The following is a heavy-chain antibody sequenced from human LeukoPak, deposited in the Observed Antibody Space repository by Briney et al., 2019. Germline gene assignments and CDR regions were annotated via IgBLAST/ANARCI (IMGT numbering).Heavy chain of an antibody. CDR1: GFTFSSYS. CDR3: ARHLFGYAFDI. J-gene: IGHJ3*02. Sequence: GGSLRLSCAASGFTFSSYSMNWVRQAPGKGLEWVSSISSSSSYIYYADSVKGRFTISRDNAKNSLYLQMNSLRAEDTAVYYCARHLFGYAFDIWGQGTMVTVSS. D-gene: IGHD3-3*01. V-gene: IGHV3-21*01. CDR2: ISSSSSYI.